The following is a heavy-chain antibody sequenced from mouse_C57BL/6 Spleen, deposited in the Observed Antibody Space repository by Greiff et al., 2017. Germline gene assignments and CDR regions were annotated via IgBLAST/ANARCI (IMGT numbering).Heavy chain of an antibody. D-gene: IGHD1-1*01. V-gene: IGHV5-6*01. CDR1: GFTFSSYG. J-gene: IGHJ1*03. CDR2: ISSGGSYT. CDR3: ARQGAITTVVDPYWYFDV. Sequence: EVKVVESGGDLVKPGGSLKLSCAASGFTFSSYGMSWVRQTPDKRLEWVATISSGGSYTYYPDSVKGRFTISRDNAKDTLYLQMGSLKSEDTAMYYCARQGAITTVVDPYWYFDVWGTGTTVTVSS.